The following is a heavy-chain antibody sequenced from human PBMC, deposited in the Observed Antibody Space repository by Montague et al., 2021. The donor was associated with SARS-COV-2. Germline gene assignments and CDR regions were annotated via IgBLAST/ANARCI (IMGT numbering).Heavy chain of an antibody. Sequence: SETLSLTCTVSGGSISSSSYYWGWIRQPPGKGLEWIGSNYYSGSTYYNPSLKGRVTISVDTSKNQFSLKLSSVTAAATAVYYCARQPLTTMIIVVITQPRRHFDLWGRGTLVTVSS. J-gene: IGHJ2*01. CDR3: ARQPLTTMIIVVITQPRRHFDL. CDR1: GGSISSSSYY. CDR2: NYYSGST. V-gene: IGHV4-39*01. D-gene: IGHD3-22*01.